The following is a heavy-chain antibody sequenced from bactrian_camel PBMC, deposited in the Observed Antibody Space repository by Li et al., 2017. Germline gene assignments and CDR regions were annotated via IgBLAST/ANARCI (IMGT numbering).Heavy chain of an antibody. J-gene: IGHJ4*01. CDR2: ICGSGYT. V-gene: IGHV3S55*01. Sequence: HVQLVESGGGSVQAGGSLRLSCAASDSTYDREYCMAWFRQAPGKEREGVAAICGSGYTDYAGSVKGRFTVSRDNANNTVNLMMNSLKPEDTAMYYCAAGPYQFGGGCSLASGGYLSWARGPRSPSP. D-gene: IGHD7*01. CDR1: DSTYDREYC.